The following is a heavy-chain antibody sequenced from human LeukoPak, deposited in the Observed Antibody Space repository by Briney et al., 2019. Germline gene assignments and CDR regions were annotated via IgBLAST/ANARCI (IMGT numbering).Heavy chain of an antibody. CDR2: IYYSGST. CDR3: ARRGATTCY. J-gene: IGHJ4*02. D-gene: IGHD5-12*01. V-gene: IGHV4-39*01. Sequence: SETLSLTCTVSGGSISSSSDYWGWIRQPPGKGLEWIGSIYYSGSTYYNPSLKSRVTISVDTSKNQFSLKLSSVTAADTAVYYCARRGATTCYWGQGTLVTVSS. CDR1: GGSISSSSDY.